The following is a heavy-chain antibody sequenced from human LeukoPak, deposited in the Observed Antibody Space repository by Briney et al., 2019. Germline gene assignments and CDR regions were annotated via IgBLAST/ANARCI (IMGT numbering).Heavy chain of an antibody. J-gene: IGHJ4*02. D-gene: IGHD2/OR15-2a*01. CDR1: GFTFDDYA. Sequence: QPGGSLRLSCAASGFTFDDYAMHWVRQAPGKGLEWVSLISWDGGSTYYADSVKGRFTISTDNSKNSLYLQMNSLRAEDTALYYCAKGLYGSTGPSDYWGQGTLVTVSS. CDR2: ISWDGGST. V-gene: IGHV3-43D*03. CDR3: AKGLYGSTGPSDY.